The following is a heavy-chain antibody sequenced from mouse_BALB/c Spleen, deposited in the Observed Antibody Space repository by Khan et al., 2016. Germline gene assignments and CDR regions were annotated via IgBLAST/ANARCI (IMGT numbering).Heavy chain of an antibody. CDR2: INTETGES. CDR3: ARSAYSWYYFDC. J-gene: IGHJ2*01. CDR1: GYTFTDYS. D-gene: IGHD2-10*01. V-gene: IGHV9-2-1*01. Sequence: QIQLVQSGPELKKPGETVKISCKASGYTFTDYSMHWVKQAPGKGLKWMGWINTETGESTYADDFKGRFAFSLETSASTAYLQINNLKNEDTATYFCARSAYSWYYFDCWGQGTTLTVSS.